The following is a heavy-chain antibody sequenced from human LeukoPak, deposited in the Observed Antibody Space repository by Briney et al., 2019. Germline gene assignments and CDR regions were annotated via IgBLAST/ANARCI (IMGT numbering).Heavy chain of an antibody. D-gene: IGHD2-21*02. J-gene: IGHJ4*02. CDR2: FSGSGGST. CDR1: GFTFSSYA. CDR3: AKDRETVVVTGIFDY. V-gene: IGHV3-23*01. Sequence: GGSLRLSCAASGFTFSSYAMSWVRQAPGKGLEWVSAFSGSGGSTYYADSVKGRFTISRDNSKNTLYLQMNSLRAEDTAVYYCAKDRETVVVTGIFDYWGQGTLVTVPS.